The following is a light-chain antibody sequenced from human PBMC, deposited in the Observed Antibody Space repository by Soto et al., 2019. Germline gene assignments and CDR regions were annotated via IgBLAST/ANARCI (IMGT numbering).Light chain of an antibody. Sequence: QSALTQPPSVSGSPGQSVTISCTATTTDIDNYDSVSWYQQAPGTAPKLIIYEVSNRPSGVSSRFSASKSGNTASLTISGLQAEDEADYYCTSYTGSTVLFGGGTKLTVL. CDR2: EVS. CDR1: TTDIDNYDS. CDR3: TSYTGSTVL. V-gene: IGLV2-18*02. J-gene: IGLJ2*01.